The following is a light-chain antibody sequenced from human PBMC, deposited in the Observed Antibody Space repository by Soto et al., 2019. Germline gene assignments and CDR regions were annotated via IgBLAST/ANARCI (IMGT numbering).Light chain of an antibody. CDR2: DAT. Sequence: DIQITQSPSSRSASVGDRVTITCRASQSISSYLNWYQQRPGKAPNLLIYDATRLQSGVPPMFSGSGYGTDFTPTITSLQLEDFATYCCQQSDVSTRTFGQGTKVDIK. CDR3: QQSDVSTRT. CDR1: QSISSY. J-gene: IGKJ1*01. V-gene: IGKV1-39*01.